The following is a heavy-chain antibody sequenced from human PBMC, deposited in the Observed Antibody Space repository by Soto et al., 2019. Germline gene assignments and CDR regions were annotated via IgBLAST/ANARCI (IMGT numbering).Heavy chain of an antibody. CDR3: ERGASDFWGAYPEIHFFDY. J-gene: IGHJ4*01. D-gene: IGHD3-3*01. V-gene: IGHV3-30-3*01. Sequence: QVLLVESGGGVVQPGRSLRLSCAASEFTFSTYPMHWVRQAPGKGLEWVAVISYDETNKYYADSVKGRFTISRDNSKNTLYLQMNNLRADDTAVYYWERGASDFWGAYPEIHFFDYWGHGTLVTVSS. CDR1: EFTFSTYP. CDR2: ISYDETNK.